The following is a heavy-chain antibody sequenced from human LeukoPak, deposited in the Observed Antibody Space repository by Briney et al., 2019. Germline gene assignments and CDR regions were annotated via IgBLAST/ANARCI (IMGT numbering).Heavy chain of an antibody. Sequence: SETLSLTCTVSGGSISSSSYYWGWLRRPPGKGLEWIGSIYYSGSTYYNPSLKSRVTISVDTSKNQFSLKLSSVTAADTAVYYCARLVTRVRGVPTDAFDSWGQGTMVTVSS. CDR2: IYYSGST. J-gene: IGHJ3*02. V-gene: IGHV4-39*01. CDR1: GGSISSSSYY. CDR3: ARLVTRVRGVPTDAFDS. D-gene: IGHD3-10*01.